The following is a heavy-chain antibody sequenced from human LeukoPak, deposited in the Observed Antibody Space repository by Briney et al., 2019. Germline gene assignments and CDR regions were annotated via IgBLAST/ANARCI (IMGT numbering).Heavy chain of an antibody. CDR2: IHWNGDTT. J-gene: IGHJ6*03. Sequence: GGSLRLSCAASGFTFDDYGMNWVRQAPGKGLEWISGIHWNGDTTNYAASVEGRFTISRDNAKNSLYLQMNSLRAEDTALYYCARGLRYYYYYSMDVWGKGTTVTVSS. CDR3: ARGLRYYYYYSMDV. V-gene: IGHV3-20*04. D-gene: IGHD3-9*01. CDR1: GFTFDDYG.